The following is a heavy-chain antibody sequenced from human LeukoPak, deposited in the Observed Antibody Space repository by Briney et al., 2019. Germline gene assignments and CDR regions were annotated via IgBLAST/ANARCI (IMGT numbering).Heavy chain of an antibody. D-gene: IGHD4-17*01. V-gene: IGHV4-30-2*01. J-gene: IGHJ5*02. Sequence: PSETLSLTCAVSGGSISSGGYSWSWIRQPPGKGLEWIGYIYHSGSTYYNPSLKSRVTISVDTSKSQFSLKLSSVIAADTAVYYCARVLRSYNWFDPWGQGTLVTVSS. CDR1: GGSISSGGYS. CDR3: ARVLRSYNWFDP. CDR2: IYHSGST.